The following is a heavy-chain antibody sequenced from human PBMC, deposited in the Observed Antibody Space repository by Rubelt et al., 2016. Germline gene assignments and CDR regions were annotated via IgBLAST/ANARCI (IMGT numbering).Heavy chain of an antibody. CDR2: INSDGSST. CDR3: TSFNSWRLDY. CDR1: GFTFSRYW. V-gene: IGHV3-74*02. J-gene: IGHJ4*02. D-gene: IGHD3-3*01. Sequence: EVQLVESGGGLVQPGGSLRLSCAASGFTFSRYWMHWVRQAPGKGLVWVSRINSDGSSTSYADSVKGRFTNSRDKSTNTLYLQLNNLRADDTAVYYGTSFNSWRLDYWGQGTPVTVSS.